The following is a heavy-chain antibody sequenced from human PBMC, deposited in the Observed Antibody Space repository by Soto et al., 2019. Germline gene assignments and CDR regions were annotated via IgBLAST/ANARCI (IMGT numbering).Heavy chain of an antibody. Sequence: EVQLLESGGGLVQPGGYLSLSCAASGLTFSSYGMSWVRQAPGKGLEWVSGISGGGGSTYYADSVKGRFTISRDNAKDTLYLQMISLRGGGTAVYYCATRRAPWCSSTDCYGLFDYWGQGTLVTVSS. CDR1: GLTFSSYG. J-gene: IGHJ4*02. CDR2: ISGGGGST. V-gene: IGHV3-23*01. D-gene: IGHD2-2*01. CDR3: ATRRAPWCSSTDCYGLFDY.